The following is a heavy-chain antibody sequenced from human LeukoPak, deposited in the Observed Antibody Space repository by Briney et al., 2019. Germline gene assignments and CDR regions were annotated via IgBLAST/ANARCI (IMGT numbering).Heavy chain of an antibody. CDR1: GYTFTGYY. D-gene: IGHD3-9*01. J-gene: IGHJ5*02. Sequence: ASVKVSCKASGYTFTGYYMHWVRQAPGQGLEWMGWIKPNSGGTNYAQKFQGRVTMTRDTSISTAYMELSRLRSDDTAVYYCARDILTGYGFDPWGQGTLVTVSS. CDR3: ARDILTGYGFDP. V-gene: IGHV1-2*02. CDR2: IKPNSGGT.